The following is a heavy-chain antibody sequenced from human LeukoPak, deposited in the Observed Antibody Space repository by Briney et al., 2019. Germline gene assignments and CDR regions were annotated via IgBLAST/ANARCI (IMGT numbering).Heavy chain of an antibody. Sequence: GGSLRLSCAASGFTFSSYAMSWVRQAPGKGLEWVSAISGSGGSTYYADSVKGRFTISRDNSNNTLYLQMNSLRAEDTAIYYCAKDLRGYYDLEAFFDYWGQGTLVTVSS. V-gene: IGHV3-23*01. D-gene: IGHD3-3*01. CDR3: AKDLRGYYDLEAFFDY. CDR2: ISGSGGST. J-gene: IGHJ4*02. CDR1: GFTFSSYA.